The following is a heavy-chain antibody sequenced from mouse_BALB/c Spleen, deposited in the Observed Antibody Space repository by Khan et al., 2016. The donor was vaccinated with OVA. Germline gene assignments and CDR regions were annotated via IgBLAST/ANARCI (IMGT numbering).Heavy chain of an antibody. CDR3: ARSYDGAWFAY. D-gene: IGHD1-1*01. Sequence: QVQLQQSGPELVKPGASVKMSCKVSGYTFTDYVITWVKQRTGQGLEWIGEIYPGSGSTYYNDKFKGKATLTADKSSNTVNMQLSSLTSEDSAVYFCARSYDGAWFAYWGQGTLVTVSA. CDR1: GYTFTDYV. J-gene: IGHJ3*01. CDR2: IYPGSGST. V-gene: IGHV1-77*01.